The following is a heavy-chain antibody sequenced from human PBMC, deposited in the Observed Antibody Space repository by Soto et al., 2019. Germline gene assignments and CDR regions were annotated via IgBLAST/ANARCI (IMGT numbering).Heavy chain of an antibody. D-gene: IGHD6-19*01. CDR1: GGSISSYY. CDR2: ISYSGST. Sequence: QEQLQESGPGLVKPSETLSLTCTVSGGSISSYYWSWIRQPPGKGLEWIGYISYSGSTNYNPSLKSRVTISVDTSKNQFSLKLSSVTAADTAVYYCARDDIAVPGPMDVWGQGTTVTVSS. V-gene: IGHV4-59*01. J-gene: IGHJ6*02. CDR3: ARDDIAVPGPMDV.